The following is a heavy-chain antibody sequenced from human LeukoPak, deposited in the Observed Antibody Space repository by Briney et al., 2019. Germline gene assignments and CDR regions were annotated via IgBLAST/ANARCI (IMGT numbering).Heavy chain of an antibody. D-gene: IGHD2-21*01. CDR3: ARHVIEGSGTYKTYYFDY. CDR2: IYPADSDT. Sequence: GESLKISCTVSGYTFTNYWIGWVRQMPGKGLEWMGVIYPADSDTRYSPSFQGQVTISADKSISTAYLQWSSLKASDTAMYYCARHVIEGSGTYKTYYFDYWGQGTLVTVSS. J-gene: IGHJ4*02. V-gene: IGHV5-51*01. CDR1: GYTFTNYW.